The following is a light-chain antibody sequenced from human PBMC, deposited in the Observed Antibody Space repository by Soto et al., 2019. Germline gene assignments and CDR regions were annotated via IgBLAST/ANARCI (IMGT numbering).Light chain of an antibody. V-gene: IGKV3D-15*01. Sequence: EIVMTQSPATLSVSPGERATLSCRASQSVNRNLAWYQQKPGQAPRLLMYGASTRATGIPARFSGSGSGTEFTLTISSLQAEDFAVYYCQEYDNWLTWTFGQGTKV. CDR2: GAS. J-gene: IGKJ1*01. CDR3: QEYDNWLTWT. CDR1: QSVNRN.